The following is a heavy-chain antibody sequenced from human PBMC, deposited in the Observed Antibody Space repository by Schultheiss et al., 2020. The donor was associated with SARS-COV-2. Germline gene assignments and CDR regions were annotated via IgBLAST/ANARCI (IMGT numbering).Heavy chain of an antibody. V-gene: IGHV2-5*01. CDR1: GFSLTTSGVG. Sequence: SGPTLVKPTQTLTLTCTFSGFSLTTSGVGVGWIRQPPGKAPEWLALIYWNDDKRYSPSLKNRLTITKDTSKNQVVLKMTNMDPVDTATYYCAHSRNYEFWSGYYSGTFDFWGQGTLVTVS. D-gene: IGHD3-3*01. CDR2: IYWNDDK. J-gene: IGHJ4*02. CDR3: AHSRNYEFWSGYYSGTFDF.